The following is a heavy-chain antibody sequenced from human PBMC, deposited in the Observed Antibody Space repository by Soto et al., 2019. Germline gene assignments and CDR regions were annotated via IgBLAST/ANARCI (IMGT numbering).Heavy chain of an antibody. CDR1: GFTFSNYE. J-gene: IGHJ6*02. D-gene: IGHD3-3*01. CDR3: AREGLGRRIIQPNYHDGMDV. Sequence: EMQLVESGGGLVQPGGSLRLSCAASGFTFSNYEFNWVRQAPGKGREWVSYISSNGRTLYYADSLTGRFTISRDEASNSLYLQMNSLRADDTAVYYCAREGLGRRIIQPNYHDGMDVWGHGTTVIVSS. CDR2: ISSNGRTL. V-gene: IGHV3-48*03.